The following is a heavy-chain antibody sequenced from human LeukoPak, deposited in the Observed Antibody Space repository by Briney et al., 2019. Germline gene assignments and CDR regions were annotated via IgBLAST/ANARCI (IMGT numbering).Heavy chain of an antibody. CDR3: ARGRKGSLAPRPRYYYYMAV. J-gene: IGHJ6*03. V-gene: IGHV4-34*01. CDR1: GGSFSDYY. D-gene: IGHD6-6*01. CDR2: INHSGST. Sequence: SETLSLTCAVYGGSFSDYYWTWIRQPPGKGLEWIGEINHSGSTNYNPSLKSRVTISVDTSKNQFSLKLSSVTAADTAAYFCARGRKGSLAPRPRYYYYMAVWGKGTTVTVSS.